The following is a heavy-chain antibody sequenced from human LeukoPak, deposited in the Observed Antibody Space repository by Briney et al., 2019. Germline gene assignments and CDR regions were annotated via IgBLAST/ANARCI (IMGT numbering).Heavy chain of an antibody. D-gene: IGHD2-15*01. J-gene: IGHJ4*02. Sequence: SETLSLTCTVSGGSISSSSYYWGWIRQPPGKGLEWIGSLYYSGSTYYNPSLKSRVTISVDTSKNQFSLKLSSVTAADTAAYYCARRGGQIGGNLDYWGQGTLVTVSS. CDR3: ARRGGQIGGNLDY. V-gene: IGHV4-39*01. CDR2: LYYSGST. CDR1: GGSISSSSYY.